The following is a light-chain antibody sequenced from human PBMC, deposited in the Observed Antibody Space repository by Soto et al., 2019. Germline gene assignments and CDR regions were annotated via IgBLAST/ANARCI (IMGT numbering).Light chain of an antibody. V-gene: IGKV3-20*01. CDR2: GAS. Sequence: EIVLTQSPGTLSLSPGEGATLSCRASQSITNSYLAWYQQKPGQAPRLLIYGASIRATGIPDRFSGSGSGTAFTLTISRLEPADFAVYYCQQYGSSRTFGQGTKVEIK. CDR3: QQYGSSRT. CDR1: QSITNSY. J-gene: IGKJ1*01.